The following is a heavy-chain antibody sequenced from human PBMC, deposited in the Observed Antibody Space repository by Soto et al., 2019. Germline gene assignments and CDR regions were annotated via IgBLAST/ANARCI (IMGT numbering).Heavy chain of an antibody. J-gene: IGHJ5*02. CDR1: GGFLRECY. Sequence: PSETLAHTCSVYGGFLRECYWTWIRQPPGKGLEWIGGINHVGGTNYNPSLKSRVTMSVDTSQNQFSLRLISVTAADTAMYFCVRIRYQLPSSVLWLDPWGQGPPVTVS. CDR3: VRIRYQLPSSVLWLDP. D-gene: IGHD3-16*01. V-gene: IGHV4-34*01. CDR2: INHVGGT.